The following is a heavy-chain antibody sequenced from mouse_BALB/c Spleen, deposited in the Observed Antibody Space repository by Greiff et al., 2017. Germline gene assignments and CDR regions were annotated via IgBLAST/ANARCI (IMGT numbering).Heavy chain of an antibody. CDR1: GYSITSDYA. CDR3: ARGEDY. Sequence: DVKLQESGPGLVKPSQSLSLTCTVTGYSITSDYAWNWIRQFPGNKLEWMGYISYSGSTSYNPSLKSRISITRDTSKNQFFLQLNSVTTEDTATYYCARGEDYWGQGTTLTVSS. CDR2: ISYSGST. J-gene: IGHJ2*01. V-gene: IGHV3-2*02.